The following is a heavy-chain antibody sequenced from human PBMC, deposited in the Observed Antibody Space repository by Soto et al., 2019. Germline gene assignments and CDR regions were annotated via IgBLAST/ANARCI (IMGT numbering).Heavy chain of an antibody. CDR3: VTYSWNYDISSGDS. D-gene: IGHD1-7*01. J-gene: IGHJ4*02. CDR2: IYSGGNS. V-gene: IGHV3-53*01. Sequence: GGSLRLSCAASGFIVSSNYMSWVRQAPGKGLEWVSTIYSGGNSYYGDSVKGRFTISRDISKNTLYLQMNSLRAEDTAVYYCVTYSWNYDISSGDSWGQGTLVTVSS. CDR1: GFIVSSNY.